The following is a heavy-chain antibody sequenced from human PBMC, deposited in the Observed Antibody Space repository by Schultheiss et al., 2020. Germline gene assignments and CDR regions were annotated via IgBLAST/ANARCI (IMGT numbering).Heavy chain of an antibody. J-gene: IGHJ4*02. V-gene: IGHV3-30*03. CDR3: GRGISQYALLAY. Sequence: GESLKISCAASGFTFSSYGMHWVRQAPGKGLEWVAVILYDGSNKYYADSVKGRFTISRDNSKNTLYLQMNSLRAEDTAVYYCGRGISQYALLAYWGQGTLVTVSS. CDR1: GFTFSSYG. D-gene: IGHD2/OR15-2a*01. CDR2: ILYDGSNK.